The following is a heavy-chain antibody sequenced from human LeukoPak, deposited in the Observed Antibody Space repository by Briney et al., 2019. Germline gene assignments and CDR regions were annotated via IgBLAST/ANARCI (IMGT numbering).Heavy chain of an antibody. CDR3: RGDSSY. CDR2: IYSGDIT. CDR1: GFTVSSNY. J-gene: IGHJ4*02. D-gene: IGHD2-21*01. Sequence: PGGSLRLSCAASGFTVSSNYMNWVRQAPGKGLEWVSLIYSGDITYYADSVKGRFTISRDNSKNTLYLQMHSLRAEDTAVYHCRGDSSYWGQGTLVTVSS. V-gene: IGHV3-53*01.